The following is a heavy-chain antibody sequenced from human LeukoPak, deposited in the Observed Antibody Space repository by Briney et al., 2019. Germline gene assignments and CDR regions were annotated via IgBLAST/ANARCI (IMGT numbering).Heavy chain of an antibody. CDR3: ARVTHYYDSSGYYSFDY. D-gene: IGHD3-22*01. CDR1: GFTFSSYT. CDR2: ISSSSSYI. Sequence: KPGGSLRLSCAASGFTFSSYTMNWVRRAPGKGLEWVSSISSSSSYIYYADSVKGRFTISRDNAKNSLYLQMNSLRAEDTALYYCARVTHYYDSSGYYSFDYWGQGTLVTVSS. J-gene: IGHJ4*02. V-gene: IGHV3-21*04.